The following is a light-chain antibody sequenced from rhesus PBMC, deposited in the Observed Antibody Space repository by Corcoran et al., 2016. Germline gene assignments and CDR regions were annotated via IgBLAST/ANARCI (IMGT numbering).Light chain of an antibody. J-gene: IGKJ3*01. CDR1: QNIYSN. Sequence: DIQMTQSPSALSASVGDRVIISCRASQNIYSNLAWYQQKPGKAPKLLIYAASRLQTGIPTRFSGRVSGTVFTLTIRSLQPEDSAAYYCQHYYYNPFTFGPGTKLDIK. V-gene: IGKV1S12*01. CDR3: QHYYYNPFT. CDR2: AAS.